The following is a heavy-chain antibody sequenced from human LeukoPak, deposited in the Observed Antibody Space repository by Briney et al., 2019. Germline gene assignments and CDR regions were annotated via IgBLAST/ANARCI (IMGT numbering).Heavy chain of an antibody. CDR2: INYSGST. CDR3: ARVSCSSTSCPRRDALDV. D-gene: IGHD2-2*01. V-gene: IGHV4-59*01. J-gene: IGHJ3*01. Sequence: SETLSLTCTVSGGSISYYYWSWIRQPPGRGLEWIGYINYSGSTNYNPSLKSRVTISVDTSKNQFSLNLTSVTTADTAVYYCARVSCSSTSCPRRDALDVWGQGTMVTVSS. CDR1: GGSISYYY.